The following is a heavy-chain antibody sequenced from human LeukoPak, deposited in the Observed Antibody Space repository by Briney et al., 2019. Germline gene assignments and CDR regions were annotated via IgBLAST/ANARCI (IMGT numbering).Heavy chain of an antibody. CDR1: GFTFSNAW. V-gene: IGHV3-15*01. CDR3: TTGLPSRGYSGYDQTLLSYYNGSGYYQPDY. D-gene: IGHD3-22*01. CDR2: IKSKTDGRTT. J-gene: IGHJ4*02. Sequence: PGGSLRLSCAASGFTFSNAWMSWVRQAPGKGLEWVGRIKSKTDGRTTDYAAPVKGRFTISRDDSKNTLYLQMNSLKTEDTAVYYCTTGLPSRGYSGYDQTLLSYYNGSGYYQPDYWGQGTLVTVSS.